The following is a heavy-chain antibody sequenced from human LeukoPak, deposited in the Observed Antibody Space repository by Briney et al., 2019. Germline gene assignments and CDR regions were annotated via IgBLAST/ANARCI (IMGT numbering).Heavy chain of an antibody. CDR3: ARDRHILRDTGRFDY. CDR1: GYTFTSYY. Sequence: ASVKVSCKASGYTFTSYYMHWVRQAPGQGLEWMGIINPSGGSTSYAQKFQGRVTMTRDTSTSTVYMELSSLRSEDTAVYYCARDRHILRDTGRFDYWGQGTLVTVSS. J-gene: IGHJ4*02. CDR2: INPSGGST. V-gene: IGHV1-46*01. D-gene: IGHD2-21*01.